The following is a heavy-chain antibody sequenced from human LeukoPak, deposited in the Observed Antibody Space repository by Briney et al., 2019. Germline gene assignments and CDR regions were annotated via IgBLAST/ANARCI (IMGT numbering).Heavy chain of an antibody. D-gene: IGHD2-2*01. CDR2: INSDGSIT. CDR1: GFSFSGYW. CDR3: ARDRVYCGSTSCNAYYFGY. Sequence: PGGSLSLSCAASGFSFSGYWLHWVRQAPGKGLVWVSRINSDGSITTYADSVKGRFTISRDNAKNTMYLQMNSLRAEDTAVYYCARDRVYCGSTSCNAYYFGYWGQGTLVTVSS. J-gene: IGHJ4*02. V-gene: IGHV3-74*01.